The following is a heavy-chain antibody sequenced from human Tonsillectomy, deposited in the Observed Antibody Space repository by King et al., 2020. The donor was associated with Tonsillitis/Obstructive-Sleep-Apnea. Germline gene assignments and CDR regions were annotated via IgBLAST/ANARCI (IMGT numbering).Heavy chain of an antibody. J-gene: IGHJ3*02. CDR1: GFTFSSYS. V-gene: IGHV3-21*01. CDR3: ARDGTPTIFGVAGEVFDI. Sequence: VQLVESGGGLVKPGGSLRLSCAASGFTFSSYSITWVRQAPGKGLEWLSSISSSSSHIFYADSLQGRFIVSRDNAKNSLYLQMNSLRAEDTAVYYCARDGTPTIFGVAGEVFDIWGQGTLVTVSS. D-gene: IGHD3-3*01. CDR2: ISSSSSHI.